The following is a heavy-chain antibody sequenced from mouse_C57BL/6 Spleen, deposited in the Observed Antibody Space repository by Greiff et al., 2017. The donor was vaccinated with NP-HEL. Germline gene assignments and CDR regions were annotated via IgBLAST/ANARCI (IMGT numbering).Heavy chain of an antibody. Sequence: VQLQQPGAELVKPGASVKMSCKASGYTFTSYWITWVKQRPGQGLEWIGDIYPGSGSTNYNEKFKSKATLTVDTSSSTAYMQLSSLTSEDSAVYYCARSRELRLRGAMDYWGQGTSVTVSS. CDR2: IYPGSGST. J-gene: IGHJ4*01. CDR3: ARSRELRLRGAMDY. D-gene: IGHD3-2*02. CDR1: GYTFTSYW. V-gene: IGHV1-55*01.